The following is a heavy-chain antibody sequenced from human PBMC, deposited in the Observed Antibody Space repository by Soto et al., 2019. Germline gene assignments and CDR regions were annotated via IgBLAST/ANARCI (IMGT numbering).Heavy chain of an antibody. CDR3: ATVAAPAYDSNGKHFYY. J-gene: IGHJ4*02. V-gene: IGHV1-69*13. D-gene: IGHD3-22*01. CDR1: GGTFSSYA. Sequence: ASVKVSCKASGGTFSSYAISWVRQAPGQGLEWMGGIIPIFGTANYAQKFQGRVTITADESTSTAYMELSSLRSEDTAVYYCATVAAPAYDSNGKHFYYWGEGTLVTVCS. CDR2: IIPIFGTA.